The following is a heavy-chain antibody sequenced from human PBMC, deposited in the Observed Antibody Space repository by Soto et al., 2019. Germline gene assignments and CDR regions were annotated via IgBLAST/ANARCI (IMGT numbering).Heavy chain of an antibody. D-gene: IGHD3-22*01. CDR3: TTIYAYDRAPS. V-gene: IGHV3-15*07. J-gene: IGHJ5*02. Sequence: PGGSLRLSCVDSGFTFNKAWMNWVRQAPGKGLEWVGRIRSKSDGGTTEYAAPVKGRFTISRDDSKNTVYLQVNSLNTEDTAVYYCTTIYAYDRAPSWGQGTLVTVSS. CDR1: GFTFNKAW. CDR2: IRSKSDGGTT.